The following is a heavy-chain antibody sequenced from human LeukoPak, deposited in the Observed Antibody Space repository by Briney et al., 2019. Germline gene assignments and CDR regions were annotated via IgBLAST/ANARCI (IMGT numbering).Heavy chain of an antibody. CDR2: ISTDGSRT. V-gene: IGHV3-74*01. J-gene: IGHJ4*02. CDR3: VRGTGYLLFDN. CDR1: GFTFSSYW. D-gene: IGHD6-25*01. Sequence: GGSLRLSCAASGFTFSSYWMHWVRQAPGKGPVWVSRISTDGSRTTYADTVKGRFTISRDNAKDTLYLQMNSLTVEDTAMYYCVRGTGYLLFDNRGQGTLVTVSS.